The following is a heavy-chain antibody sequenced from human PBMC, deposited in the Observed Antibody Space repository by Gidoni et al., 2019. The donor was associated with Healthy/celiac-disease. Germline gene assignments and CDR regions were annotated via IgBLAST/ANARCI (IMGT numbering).Heavy chain of an antibody. CDR2: INPSGGST. CDR1: GYTFTSYY. V-gene: IGHV1-46*03. CDR3: ASYYDSSGYYYYGMDV. Sequence: QVQLVQSGAEVKKPGASVQASCKASGYTFTSYYMHWVRQAPGQGLEWMGIINPSGGSTSYAQKFQGRVTMTRDTSTSTVYMELSSLRSEDTAVYYCASYYDSSGYYYYGMDVWGQGTTVTVSS. D-gene: IGHD3-22*01. J-gene: IGHJ6*02.